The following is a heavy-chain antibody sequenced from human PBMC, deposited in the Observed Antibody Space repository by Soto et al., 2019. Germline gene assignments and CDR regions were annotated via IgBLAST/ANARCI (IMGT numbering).Heavy chain of an antibody. CDR1: GGTFSSYA. CDR3: ASRGSGYYHQFDY. Sequence: CNASGGTFSSYAISWVRQAPGQGLEWMGGIIPIFGTADYAQKFQGRVTITADESTSTAYMELSSLRSEDTAVYYCASRGSGYYHQFDYWGQGTLVTVSS. V-gene: IGHV1-69*01. J-gene: IGHJ4*02. D-gene: IGHD3-22*01. CDR2: IIPIFGTA.